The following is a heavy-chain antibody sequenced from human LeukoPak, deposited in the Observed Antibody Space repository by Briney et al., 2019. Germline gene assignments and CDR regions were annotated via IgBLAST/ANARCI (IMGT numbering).Heavy chain of an antibody. Sequence: ASVKVSCKASGYTFTSYGISWVRQAPGQGLEWMGWINPNSGGTNYAQKFQGRVTMTRDTSISTAYMELSRLRSDDTAVYYCARVPLPHYYDSSGYDYWGQGTLVTVSS. CDR2: INPNSGGT. CDR3: ARVPLPHYYDSSGYDY. D-gene: IGHD3-22*01. CDR1: GYTFTSYG. J-gene: IGHJ4*02. V-gene: IGHV1-2*02.